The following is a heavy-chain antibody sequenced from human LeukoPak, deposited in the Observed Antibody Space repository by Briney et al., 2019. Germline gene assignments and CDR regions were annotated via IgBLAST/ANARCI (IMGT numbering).Heavy chain of an antibody. CDR2: IRYDGSNK. V-gene: IGHV3-30*02. D-gene: IGHD3-10*01. Sequence: GGSLRLSCAASGFTFSSYGMHWVRQAPGKGLEGVAFIRYDGSNKYYADSVKGRFTISRDNSKNTLYLQMNSLRAEDTAVYYCASTGAYYYYYGMDVWGQGTTVTVSS. CDR1: GFTFSSYG. J-gene: IGHJ6*02. CDR3: ASTGAYYYYYGMDV.